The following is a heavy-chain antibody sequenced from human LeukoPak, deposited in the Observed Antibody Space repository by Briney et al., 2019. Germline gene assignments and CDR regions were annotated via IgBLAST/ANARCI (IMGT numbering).Heavy chain of an antibody. V-gene: IGHV4-59*08. CDR3: ARQGRNRDFCSSISCHYFDF. D-gene: IGHD2-2*01. Sequence: SETLSLTCTVSGGSISSDYWSWIRQPPGKALEWIGNSYHSGGTNYNPSLKSRVTISVDTSKTTFSLKLSSVPAADTAVYYCARQGRNRDFCSSISCHYFDFWGQGALATVSS. CDR1: GGSISSDY. J-gene: IGHJ4*02. CDR2: SYHSGGT.